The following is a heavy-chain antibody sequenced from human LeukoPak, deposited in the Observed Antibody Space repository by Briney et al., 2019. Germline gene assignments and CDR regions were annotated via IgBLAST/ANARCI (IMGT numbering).Heavy chain of an antibody. CDR3: AGGGYSYGSSYFDY. CDR1: GGTFISYA. D-gene: IGHD5-18*01. V-gene: IGHV1-69*13. Sequence: AASVTVSCKASGGTFISYAISWVRQAPGQGLEWLGGIIPIFGTANYAQKFQGRVTITADESTSTAYMELSSLRSEDTAVYYCAGGGYSYGSSYFDYWGQGTLVTVSS. CDR2: IIPIFGTA. J-gene: IGHJ4*02.